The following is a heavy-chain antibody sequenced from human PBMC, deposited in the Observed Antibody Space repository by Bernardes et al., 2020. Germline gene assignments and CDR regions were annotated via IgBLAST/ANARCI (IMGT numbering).Heavy chain of an antibody. V-gene: IGHV3-20*01. CDR3: AGVVPTVTTYYYCRMDV. CDR2: INWNGGST. D-gene: IGHD4-17*01. J-gene: IGHJ6*04. Sequence: VGSLTLSCAASGFTFDDYGMSWVRQAPGKGLEWVSRINWNGGSTGYADSVKGRFTISRDNAKNSLYLQMNSLRAEDTALYHCAGVVPTVTTYYYCRMDVWGKGTTVTVSS. CDR1: GFTFDDYG.